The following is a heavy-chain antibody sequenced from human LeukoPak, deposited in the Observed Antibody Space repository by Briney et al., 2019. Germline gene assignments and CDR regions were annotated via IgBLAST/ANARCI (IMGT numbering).Heavy chain of an antibody. Sequence: SETLSLTCTVSGGSISSYYWSWIRQPAVKVLEWIGRIYTSGSTNYNPSLKSRVTMSVDTSKNQFSLKLSSVTAADTAVYYCARGGRGGYSYGHDYWGQGTLVTVSS. CDR2: IYTSGST. J-gene: IGHJ4*02. V-gene: IGHV4-4*07. D-gene: IGHD5-18*01. CDR1: GGSISSYY. CDR3: ARGGRGGYSYGHDY.